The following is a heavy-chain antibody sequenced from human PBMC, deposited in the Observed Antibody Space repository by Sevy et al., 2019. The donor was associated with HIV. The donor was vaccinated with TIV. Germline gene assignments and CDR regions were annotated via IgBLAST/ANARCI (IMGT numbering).Heavy chain of an antibody. CDR2: ISGSGTRT. V-gene: IGHV3-23*01. Sequence: GGSLRLSCAVSGFSFDSYGMTWVRQAPGKGLEWVSGISGSGTRTYYADSVKGRFIISRDNSKNTLYLQMNSLGSEDRAIYYGAKGGGGHYDPDEIGYYFYYYNMDVWGKGTTVTVSS. CDR1: GFSFDSYG. J-gene: IGHJ6*03. D-gene: IGHD3-22*01. CDR3: AKGGGGHYDPDEIGYYFYYYNMDV.